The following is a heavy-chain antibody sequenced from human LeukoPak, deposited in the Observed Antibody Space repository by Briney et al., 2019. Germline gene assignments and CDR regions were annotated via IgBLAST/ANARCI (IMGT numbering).Heavy chain of an antibody. CDR1: GGSFSGYY. CDR3: AAAHCSGGSCFPHYFDY. D-gene: IGHD2-15*01. J-gene: IGHJ4*02. CDR2: INHSGST. Sequence: SETLSLTCAVYGGSFSGYYWSWIRQPPGKGLEWIGEINHSGSTNYNPSLKSRVTILVDTSKNQFSLKLSSVTAADTAVYYCAAAHCSGGSCFPHYFDYWGQGTLVTVSS. V-gene: IGHV4-34*01.